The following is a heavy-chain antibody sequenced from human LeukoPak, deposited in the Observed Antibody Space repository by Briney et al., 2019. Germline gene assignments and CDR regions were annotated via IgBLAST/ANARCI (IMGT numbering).Heavy chain of an antibody. Sequence: SVKVSCKASGGTFSSYAISWVRQAPGQGLEWMGGIIPIFGTANYAQKFQGRVTITADESTSTAYMELSSLRSEDTAVYYCARQNVDTAMVLFYYYYGMDVWGQGTTVTVSS. CDR1: GGTFSSYA. CDR2: IIPIFGTA. V-gene: IGHV1-69*13. CDR3: ARQNVDTAMVLFYYYYGMDV. D-gene: IGHD5-18*01. J-gene: IGHJ6*02.